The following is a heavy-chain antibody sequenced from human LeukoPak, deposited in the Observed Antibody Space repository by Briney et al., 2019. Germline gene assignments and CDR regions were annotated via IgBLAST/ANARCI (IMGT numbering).Heavy chain of an antibody. CDR3: ARAGYSGYVNWFDP. CDR2: IYHSGST. Sequence: KSSETLSLTCTVSGYSISSGYYWSWIRQPPGKGLEWIGSIYHSGSTYYNPSLKSRVTISVDTSKNQFSLKLSSVTAADTAVYYWARAGYSGYVNWFDPWGQGTLVTVSS. V-gene: IGHV4-38-2*02. D-gene: IGHD5-12*01. J-gene: IGHJ5*02. CDR1: GYSISSGYY.